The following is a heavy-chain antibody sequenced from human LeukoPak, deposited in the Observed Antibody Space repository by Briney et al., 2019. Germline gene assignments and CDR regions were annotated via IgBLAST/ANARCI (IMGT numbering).Heavy chain of an antibody. D-gene: IGHD2-2*01. V-gene: IGHV6-1*01. CDR3: ARRLTQYDCFDP. Sequence: SQTLSLTCAISGYSVSSNSVTWNWISQSPSRGLEWLGRTYYRSTWYNDYAVSVRGRITVNPDTSKNQFSLHLNSVTPEDTAVYYCARRLTQYDCFDPWGQGILVTVSS. CDR1: GYSVSSNSVT. CDR2: TYYRSTWYN. J-gene: IGHJ5*02.